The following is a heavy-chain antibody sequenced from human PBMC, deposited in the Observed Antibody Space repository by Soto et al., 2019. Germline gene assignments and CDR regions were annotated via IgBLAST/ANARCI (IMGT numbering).Heavy chain of an antibody. Sequence: SVKVSCKASGGGNLRDYRTTWVRRAPGQGLEWMGGIIPKLGSANYAQNFQGRVTVTADESTNTVYMELRSLRSDDTAVYYCARGGDGYHFGAAYWGQGTSVTVSS. J-gene: IGHJ4*02. CDR3: ARGGDGYHFGAAY. D-gene: IGHD2-21*01. V-gene: IGHV1-69*13. CDR1: GGGNLRDYR. CDR2: IIPKLGSA.